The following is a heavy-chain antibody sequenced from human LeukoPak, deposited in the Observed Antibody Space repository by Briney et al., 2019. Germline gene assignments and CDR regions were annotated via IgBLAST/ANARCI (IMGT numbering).Heavy chain of an antibody. Sequence: PGGSLRLSCAASGFTFSSYSMHWVRQAPGKGLEWVAVISYDGSNKYYADSVKGRFTISRDNSKNTLYLQMNSLRAEDTAVYYCAKEFRRGYCSSTSCYTLAFDNWGQGTMVTVSS. D-gene: IGHD2-2*02. CDR3: AKEFRRGYCSSTSCYTLAFDN. CDR2: ISYDGSNK. V-gene: IGHV3-30*18. J-gene: IGHJ3*02. CDR1: GFTFSSYS.